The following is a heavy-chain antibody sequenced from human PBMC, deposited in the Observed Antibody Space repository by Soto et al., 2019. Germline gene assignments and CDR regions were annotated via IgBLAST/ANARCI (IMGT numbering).Heavy chain of an antibody. V-gene: IGHV3-9*01. D-gene: IGHD6-13*01. Sequence: GGSLRLSCAASGFTFDDYAMHWVRQAPGKGLEWVSGISWNSGSIGYADSVKGRFTISRDNAKNSLYLQMNSLRAEDAAFCYCAKGGGGDGSSNWYYFDYWGQGTLVTVSS. CDR1: GFTFDDYA. CDR3: AKGGGGDGSSNWYYFDY. CDR2: ISWNSGSI. J-gene: IGHJ4*02.